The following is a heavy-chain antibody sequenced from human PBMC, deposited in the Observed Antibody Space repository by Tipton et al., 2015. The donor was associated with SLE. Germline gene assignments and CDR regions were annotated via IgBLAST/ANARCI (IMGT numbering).Heavy chain of an antibody. CDR2: IVGGGTRT. V-gene: IGHV3-23*01. Sequence: GSLRLSCAASGFTFSSYAMNWVRQAPGKGLEWVSGIVGGGTRTFYSDSVKGRFIVSRDNFKNTLHLQMTSLRTEDTAVYYCAKELSSTSRGSFDDWGQGTLVSASS. CDR1: GFTFSSYA. CDR3: AKELSSTSRGSFDD. D-gene: IGHD1-26*01. J-gene: IGHJ4*02.